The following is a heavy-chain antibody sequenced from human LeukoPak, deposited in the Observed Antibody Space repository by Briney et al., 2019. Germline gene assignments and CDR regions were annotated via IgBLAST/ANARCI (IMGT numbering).Heavy chain of an antibody. CDR3: AREGAVAGIFGY. CDR2: INPSGGST. D-gene: IGHD6-19*01. CDR1: GYTFISYG. J-gene: IGHJ4*02. V-gene: IGHV1-46*04. Sequence: GASVKVSCKASGYTFISYGFSWVRQAPGQGLEWMGIINPSGGSTSYAQKLQGRVTMTRDMSTSTVYMELSSLRSEDTAVYHCAREGAVAGIFGYWGQGTLVTVSS.